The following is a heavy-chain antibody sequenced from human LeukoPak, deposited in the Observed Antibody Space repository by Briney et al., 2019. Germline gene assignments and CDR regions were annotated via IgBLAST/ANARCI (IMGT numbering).Heavy chain of an antibody. D-gene: IGHD3-3*01. CDR2: IYYSGST. J-gene: IGHJ5*02. CDR1: GGSISSYY. Sequence: SETLSLTCTVSGGSISSYYWSWIRQPPGKGLEWIGYIYYSGSTNYNPSLKSRVTISVDTSKNQFSLNLNSVTAADTAVYYCARGVDYDFWSGTLFDPWGQGTLVSVSP. CDR3: ARGVDYDFWSGTLFDP. V-gene: IGHV4-59*01.